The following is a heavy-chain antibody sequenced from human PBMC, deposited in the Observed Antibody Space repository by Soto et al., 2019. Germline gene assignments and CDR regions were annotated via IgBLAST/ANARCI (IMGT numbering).Heavy chain of an antibody. J-gene: IGHJ3*02. CDR3: AKDHRLTVARSGAFDI. CDR2: ISGSGGST. V-gene: IGHV3-23*01. CDR1: GFTFSSYA. D-gene: IGHD5-12*01. Sequence: EVQLLESRGGLVQPGGTLRLTCAATGFTFSSYAMSWVRQAPGKGLEWVSAISGSGGSTYYADSVKGRFTISRDNSKNTLYLQMNSLRAEDTAVYYCAKDHRLTVARSGAFDICGQGTMVTVSS.